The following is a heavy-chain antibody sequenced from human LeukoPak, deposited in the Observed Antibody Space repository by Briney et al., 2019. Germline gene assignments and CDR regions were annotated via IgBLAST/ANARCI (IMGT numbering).Heavy chain of an antibody. CDR1: GGSISSYY. V-gene: IGHV4-4*07. CDR2: IYTSGST. D-gene: IGHD2-2*01. Sequence: SETLSLTCTVSGGSISSYYWSWIRQPAGKGLEWIGRIYTSGSTNYNPSLKSRVTMSVDTSKNQFSLKLSSVTAADTAVYYCARVGYCSSTSCYRPYYYYYGMDVWGQGTTVTVSS. J-gene: IGHJ6*02. CDR3: ARVGYCSSTSCYRPYYYYYGMDV.